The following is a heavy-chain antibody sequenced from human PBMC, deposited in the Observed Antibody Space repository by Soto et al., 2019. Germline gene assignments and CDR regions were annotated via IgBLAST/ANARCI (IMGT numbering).Heavy chain of an antibody. CDR1: GFTFSSYW. V-gene: IGHV3-7*01. J-gene: IGHJ6*03. CDR2: IKQDGSEI. Sequence: GGSLRLSCAAAGFTFSSYWMSWVRQAPGKGLEWVANIKQDGSEIYYVDSVKGRFTISRANAKNSLYLQMNSLRADAPAVYYCASANYYYYYIDVWGKETAITVSS. CDR3: ASANYYYYYIDV.